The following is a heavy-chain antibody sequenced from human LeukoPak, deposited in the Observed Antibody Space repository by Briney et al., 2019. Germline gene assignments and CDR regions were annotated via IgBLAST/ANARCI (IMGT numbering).Heavy chain of an antibody. Sequence: ASVKVSCKAFGYTFTSYGISWVRQAPGQGLEWMGWISAYNGNTNYAQKLQGRVTMTTDTSTSTAYMELRSLRSDDTAVYYCARDSSGYRYYYYYMDVWGKGTTVTVSS. CDR2: ISAYNGNT. CDR1: GYTFTSYG. CDR3: ARDSSGYRYYYYYMDV. D-gene: IGHD3-22*01. J-gene: IGHJ6*03. V-gene: IGHV1-18*01.